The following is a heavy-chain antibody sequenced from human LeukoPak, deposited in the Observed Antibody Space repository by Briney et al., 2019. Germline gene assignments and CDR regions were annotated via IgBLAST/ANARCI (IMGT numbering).Heavy chain of an antibody. CDR2: IYPGDSDT. CDR1: GYIFTSYW. Sequence: GESLKISCKGSGYIFTSYWIGWVRQMPGKGLEWMGIIYPGDSDTRYSPSLQGQVTISADKSISTAYLQWSSLKASDTAMYYCARLRITMVRGVMVFDYWGQGTLVTVSS. J-gene: IGHJ4*02. CDR3: ARLRITMVRGVMVFDY. V-gene: IGHV5-51*01. D-gene: IGHD3-10*01.